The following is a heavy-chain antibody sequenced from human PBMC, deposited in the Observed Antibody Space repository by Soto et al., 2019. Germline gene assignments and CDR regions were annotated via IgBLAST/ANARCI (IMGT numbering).Heavy chain of an antibody. Sequence: GESLKISCKGSGYSFTSYWIGWVRQMPGKGLEWMGIIYPGDSDTRYSPSFQGQVTISADKSISTAYLQWSSLKASDTAMYYCARLEVVAATGFSYYYGMDVWGQGTTVTVSS. V-gene: IGHV5-51*01. CDR1: GYSFTSYW. CDR2: IYPGDSDT. D-gene: IGHD2-15*01. J-gene: IGHJ6*02. CDR3: ARLEVVAATGFSYYYGMDV.